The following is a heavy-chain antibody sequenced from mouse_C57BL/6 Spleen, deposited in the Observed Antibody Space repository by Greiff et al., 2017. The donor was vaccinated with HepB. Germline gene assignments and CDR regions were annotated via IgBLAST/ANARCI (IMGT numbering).Heavy chain of an antibody. CDR3: ASYYGSSLYYAMDY. J-gene: IGHJ4*01. V-gene: IGHV1-81*01. CDR1: GYTFTSYG. Sequence: QVHVKQSGAELARPGASVKLSCKASGYTFTSYGISWVKQRTGQGLEWIGEIYPRSGNTYYNEKFKGKATLTADKSSSTAYMELRSLTSEDSAVYFCASYYGSSLYYAMDYWGQGTSVTVSS. CDR2: IYPRSGNT. D-gene: IGHD1-1*01.